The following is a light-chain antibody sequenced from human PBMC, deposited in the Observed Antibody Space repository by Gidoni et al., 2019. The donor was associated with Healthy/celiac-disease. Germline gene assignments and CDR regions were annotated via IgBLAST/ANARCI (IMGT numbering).Light chain of an antibody. Sequence: QSALTQPASVSGSPAQSITISCTATSSDVGGYNYVPWYQQHPGKAPKLMIYDVSNRPSGVSNLFSGSKSGNTASLTISGLQAEDEADYYCSSYTSSSTVVFGGGTKLTVL. CDR2: DVS. V-gene: IGLV2-14*01. CDR1: SSDVGGYNY. J-gene: IGLJ2*01. CDR3: SSYTSSSTVV.